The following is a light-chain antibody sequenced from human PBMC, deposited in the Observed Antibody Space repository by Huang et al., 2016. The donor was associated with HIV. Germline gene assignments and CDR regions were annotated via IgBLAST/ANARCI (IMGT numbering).Light chain of an antibody. CDR3: QQRSAWPLT. V-gene: IGKV3-11*01. Sequence: EIVLTQSPATLSLSPGERATLSCRASQSVRSYLAWYQQKPGQAPRLLIDDASNRATGIPARFSGSVSVTDFTLTISNLQSEDFAVYYCQQRSAWPLTFGGGTKVEI. CDR1: QSVRSY. CDR2: DAS. J-gene: IGKJ4*01.